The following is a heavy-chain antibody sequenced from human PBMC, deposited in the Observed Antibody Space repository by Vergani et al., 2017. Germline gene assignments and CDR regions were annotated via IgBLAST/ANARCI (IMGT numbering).Heavy chain of an antibody. CDR2: IKQDGSED. CDR1: GFNFQIYW. V-gene: IGHV3-7*01. D-gene: IGHD3-3*01. CDR3: ARARYDFGSGMHAGFDI. J-gene: IGHJ3*02. Sequence: EVLLVESGGDLVQPGGSLRLSCEASGFNFQIYWMGWVRQTAEKGLEWVANIKQDGSEDYYVDSVKGRFTITRDNAKNSLYLQMNSLRAADTAVYYCARARYDFGSGMHAGFDIWGQGTMVTVSS.